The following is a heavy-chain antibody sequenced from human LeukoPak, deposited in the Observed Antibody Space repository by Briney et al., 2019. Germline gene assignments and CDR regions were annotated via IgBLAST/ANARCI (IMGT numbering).Heavy chain of an antibody. CDR2: INPNSGGT. J-gene: IGHJ6*03. D-gene: IGHD3-10*01. CDR3: ARGGFGESFYYYYYMDV. Sequence: GASVKVSCKASGYTFTGYYMHWVRQAPGQGLEWMGWINPNSGGTNYAQKFQGRVTMTRDTSISTAYMELSRLRSDDTVVYYCARGGFGESFYYYYYMDVWGKGTTVTISS. CDR1: GYTFTGYY. V-gene: IGHV1-2*02.